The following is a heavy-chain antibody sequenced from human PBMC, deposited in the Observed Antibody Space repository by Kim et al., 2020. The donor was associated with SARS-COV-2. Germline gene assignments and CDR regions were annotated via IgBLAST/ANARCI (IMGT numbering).Heavy chain of an antibody. Sequence: YAQKFQGRVTITADASTSTAYMELSSLRSEDTAVYYCARDRGAAGHAFDIWGQGTMVTVSS. CDR3: ARDRGAAGHAFDI. J-gene: IGHJ3*02. D-gene: IGHD6-13*01. V-gene: IGHV1-69*01.